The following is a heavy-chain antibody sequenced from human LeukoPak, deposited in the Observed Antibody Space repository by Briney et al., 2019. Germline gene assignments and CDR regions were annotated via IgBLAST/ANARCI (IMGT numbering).Heavy chain of an antibody. CDR1: GFTFSSYA. Sequence: AGGSLRLSCAASGFTFSSYAMHWVRQAPGKGLEWVAVISYDGSNKYYADSVKGRFTISRDNSKNTLYLQMNSLRAEDTAVYYCAKSPEPSGYYDAFDIWGQGTMVTVSS. CDR2: ISYDGSNK. CDR3: AKSPEPSGYYDAFDI. D-gene: IGHD3-22*01. V-gene: IGHV3-30-3*02. J-gene: IGHJ3*02.